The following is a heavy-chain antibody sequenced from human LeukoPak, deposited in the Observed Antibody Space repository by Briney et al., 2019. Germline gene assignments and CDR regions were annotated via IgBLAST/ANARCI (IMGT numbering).Heavy chain of an antibody. D-gene: IGHD3-16*02. Sequence: SETLSLTCAVYGGSFSGYYWSWIRQPPGKGLEWIGEINHSGSTNYNPSLKSRVTISVDTSKNQFSLKLSSVTAADTAVYYCARRLKKYYDYVWGSYRLAFDYWGQGTLVTVSS. CDR3: ARRLKKYYDYVWGSYRLAFDY. V-gene: IGHV4-34*01. CDR1: GGSFSGYY. J-gene: IGHJ4*02. CDR2: INHSGST.